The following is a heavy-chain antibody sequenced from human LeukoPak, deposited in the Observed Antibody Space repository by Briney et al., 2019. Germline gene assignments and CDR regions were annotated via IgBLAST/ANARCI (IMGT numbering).Heavy chain of an antibody. J-gene: IGHJ4*02. CDR3: TRDHGGDYYDSSGSVY. CDR1: GFTFSDYY. V-gene: IGHV3-49*03. D-gene: IGHD3-22*01. CDR2: IRSKAYGGTT. Sequence: PGGSLRLSCAASGFTFSDYYMSWIRQAPGKGLEWVGFIRSKAYGGTTEYAASVEGRFTISRDDSKSIAYLQMNSLKTEDTAVYYCTRDHGGDYYDSSGSVYWGQGTLVTVSS.